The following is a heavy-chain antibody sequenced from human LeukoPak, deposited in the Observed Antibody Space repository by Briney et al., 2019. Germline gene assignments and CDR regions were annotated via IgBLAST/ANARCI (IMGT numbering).Heavy chain of an antibody. CDR2: IKQDGSET. CDR3: ARDSSGYYHYYYFDY. D-gene: IGHD3-22*01. V-gene: IGHV3-7*01. Sequence: GGFLRLSCAASGFTFSSYWMSWVRQAPGKGLEWVANIKQDGSETYYVDSVKGRFTISRDNAKNSLYLQMNSLRAEDTAVYYCARDSSGYYHYYYFDYWGQGTLVTVSS. CDR1: GFTFSSYW. J-gene: IGHJ4*02.